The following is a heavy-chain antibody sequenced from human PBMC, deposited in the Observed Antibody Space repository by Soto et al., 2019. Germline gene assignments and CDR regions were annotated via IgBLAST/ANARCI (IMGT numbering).Heavy chain of an antibody. CDR2: ISAYNGNT. D-gene: IGHD1-26*01. Sequence: QVRLVQSGAEVKKPGASVKVSCKASGYTFTSYGISWVRQAPGQGLEWMGWISAYNGNTNYAQKLQGRVTMTTDTSTSTAYMELRSLRSDDTAVYYCARDVRIVGAISIVEYYFDYWGQGTLVTVSS. V-gene: IGHV1-18*01. J-gene: IGHJ4*02. CDR3: ARDVRIVGAISIVEYYFDY. CDR1: GYTFTSYG.